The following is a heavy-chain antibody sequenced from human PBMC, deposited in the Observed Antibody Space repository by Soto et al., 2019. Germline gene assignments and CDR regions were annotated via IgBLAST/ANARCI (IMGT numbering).Heavy chain of an antibody. J-gene: IGHJ6*02. D-gene: IGHD3-10*01. CDR1: SGSISSSNW. Sequence: PSETLSLTCAVSSGSISSSNWWSWVRQPPGKGLEWIGEIYHSGSTNYNPSLKSRVTISVDKSKNQFSLKLSSVTAADTAVYYCARARKGMVRGVITPYYYYGMDVWGQGTTVTVSS. CDR2: IYHSGST. V-gene: IGHV4-4*02. CDR3: ARARKGMVRGVITPYYYYGMDV.